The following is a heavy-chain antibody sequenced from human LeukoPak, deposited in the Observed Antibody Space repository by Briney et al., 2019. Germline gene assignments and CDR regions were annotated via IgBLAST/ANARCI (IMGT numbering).Heavy chain of an antibody. J-gene: IGHJ5*02. V-gene: IGHV3-30*02. CDR2: IRYDGSNK. CDR1: GFTFSSYA. D-gene: IGHD6-13*01. CDR3: AKDSSLGSSWYGASNWFDP. Sequence: GGSLRLSCAASGFTFSSYAMSWVRQAPGKGLEWVAFIRYDGSNKYYADSVKGRFTISRDNSKNTLYLQMNSLRAEDTAVYYCAKDSSLGSSWYGASNWFDPWGQGTLVTVSS.